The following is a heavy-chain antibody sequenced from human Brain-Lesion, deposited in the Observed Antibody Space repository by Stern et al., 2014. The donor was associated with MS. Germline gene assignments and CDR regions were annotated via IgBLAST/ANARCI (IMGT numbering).Heavy chain of an antibody. D-gene: IGHD1-26*01. Sequence: EVQLVESGGGLVQPGGSLRLSCAASGFTFSTYWMHWVRQAPGKGLVWVSRINSYGSNTSYADSVKGRFTISRDNAKNTLYLQMNSLRAEDTAVYYCARATGKNSYSYWGQGTLVTVSS. J-gene: IGHJ4*02. CDR3: ARATGKNSYSY. CDR2: INSYGSNT. V-gene: IGHV3-74*02. CDR1: GFTFSTYW.